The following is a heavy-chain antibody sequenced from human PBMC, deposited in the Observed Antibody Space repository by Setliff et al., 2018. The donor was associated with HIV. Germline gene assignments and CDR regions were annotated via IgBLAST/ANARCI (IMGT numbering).Heavy chain of an antibody. CDR1: GGSFSGYY. D-gene: IGHD6-13*01. CDR3: ARGRGSSSSWPIDY. V-gene: IGHV4-34*01. J-gene: IGHJ4*02. CDR2: INHSGST. Sequence: SETLSLTCAVYGGSFSGYYWSWIRQPPGRGLEWIGEINHSGSTNYNPSLKSRVTISIDTSKNQFSLKLSSVTAADTAVYFCARGRGSSSSWPIDYWGQGTLVTVSS.